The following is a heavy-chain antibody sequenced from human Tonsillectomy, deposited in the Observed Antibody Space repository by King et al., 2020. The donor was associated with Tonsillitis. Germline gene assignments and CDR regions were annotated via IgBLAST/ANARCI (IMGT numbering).Heavy chain of an antibody. CDR2: ISYDSHSI. Sequence: VQLVESGGGLVQPGRSLRLSCAASGFSFENYGMHWVRQVPGKGLEWVSAISYDSHSIGYADSVKGRFTISRDNAKNSLYLQMNSLRFEDAALYYCANTCDCGSCYDSWGQGTLVAVSS. CDR3: ANTCDCGSCYDS. J-gene: IGHJ4*02. V-gene: IGHV3-9*01. CDR1: GFSFENYG. D-gene: IGHD2-15*01.